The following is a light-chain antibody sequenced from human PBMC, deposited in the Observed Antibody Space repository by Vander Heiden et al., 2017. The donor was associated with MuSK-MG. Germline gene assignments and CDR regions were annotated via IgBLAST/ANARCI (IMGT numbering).Light chain of an antibody. Sequence: EIVLTQSPATLSLSPGERATLSCRASQSVSSYLAWYQQKPVQAPRLLIYDASNSATGIPARFSGSGSATDFTLTISSLVPEAFAVYYCHQCWTWALTFGGWTKVELK. CDR1: QSVSSY. CDR3: HQCWTWALT. CDR2: DAS. V-gene: IGKV3-11*01. J-gene: IGKJ4*01.